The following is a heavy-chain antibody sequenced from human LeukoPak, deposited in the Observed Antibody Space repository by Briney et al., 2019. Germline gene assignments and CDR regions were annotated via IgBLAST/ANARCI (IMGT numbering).Heavy chain of an antibody. CDR2: INPSGGST. CDR3: ARDHLVSSSSSAYYYYGMDV. CDR1: GYTFTSYY. Sequence: GAPVKVSCKASGYTFTSYYRHWVRQAPGQGLEWMGIINPSGGSTSYAQKFQGRVTMTRDTSTSTVYMELSSLRSEDTAVYYCARDHLVSSSSSAYYYYGMDVWGQGTTVTVSS. D-gene: IGHD6-6*01. V-gene: IGHV1-46*01. J-gene: IGHJ6*02.